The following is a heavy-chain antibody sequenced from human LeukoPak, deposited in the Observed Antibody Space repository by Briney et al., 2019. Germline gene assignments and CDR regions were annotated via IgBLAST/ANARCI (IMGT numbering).Heavy chain of an antibody. CDR2: IYYSGST. CDR1: GGSISSYY. CDR3: ARLNYGDYEGYFDY. D-gene: IGHD4-17*01. V-gene: IGHV4-59*01. Sequence: SETLSLTCTVSGGSISSYYWSWIRQPPGKGLEWIGYIYYSGSTNYNPSLKSRVTISVGTSKNQFSLKLSSVTAADTAVYYCARLNYGDYEGYFDYWGQGTLVTVSS. J-gene: IGHJ4*02.